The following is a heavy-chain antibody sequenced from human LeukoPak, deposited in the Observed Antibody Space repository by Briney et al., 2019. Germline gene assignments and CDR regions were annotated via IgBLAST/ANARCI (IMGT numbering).Heavy chain of an antibody. CDR1: GFTFSSYA. V-gene: IGHV3-30*04. CDR3: AKDGYYYDSSGYGDY. Sequence: GGSLRLSCAASGFTFSSYAMHWVRQAPGKGLEWVAVISYDGSNKYYADSVKGRFTISRDNSKNTLYLQMNSLRAEDTAVYYCAKDGYYYDSSGYGDYWGQGTLVTVSS. J-gene: IGHJ4*02. D-gene: IGHD3-22*01. CDR2: ISYDGSNK.